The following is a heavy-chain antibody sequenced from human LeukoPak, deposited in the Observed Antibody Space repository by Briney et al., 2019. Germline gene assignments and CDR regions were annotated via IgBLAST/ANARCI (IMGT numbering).Heavy chain of an antibody. J-gene: IGHJ6*03. V-gene: IGHV3-74*01. D-gene: IGHD6-25*01. CDR1: GFTFSSYW. CDR2: INGDGSTT. CDR3: ARVMVSGQRHMDV. Sequence: PGGSLRLSCAASGFTFSSYWMHWVRQGPGKGLVWVSRINGDGSTTHYADSVKGRFTISRDNAKNTLYLQMNSLRAEDTAVYYCARVMVSGQRHMDVWDKGTTVTVSS.